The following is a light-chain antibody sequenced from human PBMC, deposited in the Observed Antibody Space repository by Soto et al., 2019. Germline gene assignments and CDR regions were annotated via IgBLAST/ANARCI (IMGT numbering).Light chain of an antibody. CDR3: SSYTSSRTLEV. CDR2: DFS. Sequence: QSSLTKPASVSGSPGQSITISCTGTSSDVGGYNYVSWYQQHPGKVPKLMIYDFSNRPSGVSNRFSGSKSGNTASLTISGLQAEDEADYYCSSYTSSRTLEVFGGGTQLTVL. CDR1: SSDVGGYNY. J-gene: IGLJ2*01. V-gene: IGLV2-14*01.